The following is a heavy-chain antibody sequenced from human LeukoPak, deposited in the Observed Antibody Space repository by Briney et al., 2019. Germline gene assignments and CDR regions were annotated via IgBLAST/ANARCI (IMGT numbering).Heavy chain of an antibody. CDR3: ARGGGSGGSCYYY. Sequence: ASVKVSCKASGYTFTGYHMHWVRQAPGQGLEWMGWINPNSGGTNYAQKFQGRVTMTRDTSISTAYMELSRLRSDDTAVYYCARGGGSGGSCYYYWGQGTLVTVSS. D-gene: IGHD2-15*01. V-gene: IGHV1-2*02. CDR2: INPNSGGT. CDR1: GYTFTGYH. J-gene: IGHJ4*02.